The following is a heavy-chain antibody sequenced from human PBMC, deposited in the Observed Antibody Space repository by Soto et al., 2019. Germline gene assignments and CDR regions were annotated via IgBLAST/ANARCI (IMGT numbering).Heavy chain of an antibody. D-gene: IGHD6-19*01. CDR3: ARHGKYSSGWTSFDY. CDR1: GYSFTDYW. CDR2: IYSGDSDT. J-gene: IGHJ4*02. Sequence: GESLKISCKGSGYSFTDYWIGWVRQTPGKGLEWMGIIYSGDSDTRYSPSFQGQVTISVDKYISTAYLQWNSLKASDTAMYYCARHGKYSSGWTSFDYWGQGALVTVPS. V-gene: IGHV5-51*01.